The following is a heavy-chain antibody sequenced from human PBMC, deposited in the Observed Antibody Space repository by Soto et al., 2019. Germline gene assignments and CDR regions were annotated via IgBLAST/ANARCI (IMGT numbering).Heavy chain of an antibody. CDR3: ARHAGTYYYHDMDV. V-gene: IGHV1-69*12. J-gene: IGHJ6*02. D-gene: IGHD1-1*01. CDR1: GGSFSTYA. Sequence: QVQLVQSGAEVKKPGSSVKVSCKASGGSFSTYAISWVRHAPGQGLEWMGGVIPILGTTNNAQKFQGRVTITADECTSTAYMDVATLKSEHTAMYYGARHAGTYYYHDMDVWGQGTTVPISS. CDR2: VIPILGTT.